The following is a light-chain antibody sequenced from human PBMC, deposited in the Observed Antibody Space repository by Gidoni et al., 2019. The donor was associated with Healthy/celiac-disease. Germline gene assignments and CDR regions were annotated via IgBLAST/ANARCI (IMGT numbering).Light chain of an antibody. CDR2: DAS. CDR1: QSISSW. Sequence: DIQMTQSPSTLSASVGDRVTITCRASQSISSWLAWYQKKPGKALKLLIYDASSLERGVPSRFSGSGSGTEFPLTISSLQPDDFASYYCQQYNSYSPYTFGQGTKLEIK. V-gene: IGKV1-5*01. CDR3: QQYNSYSPYT. J-gene: IGKJ2*01.